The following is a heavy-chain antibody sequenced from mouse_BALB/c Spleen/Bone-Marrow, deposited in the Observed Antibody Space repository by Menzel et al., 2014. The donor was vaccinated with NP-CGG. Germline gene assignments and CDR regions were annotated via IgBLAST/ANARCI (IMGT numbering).Heavy chain of an antibody. V-gene: IGHV5-17*02. CDR2: LVVAVVPS. D-gene: IGHD2-13*01. CDR1: DSLSVAL. J-gene: IGHJ2*01. CDR3: AREGGAYAGVDY. Sequence: EVQLQESGGGLVQPGGSRKLSVQPLDSLSVALECAGFVRLQRRGWSGSHTLVVAVVPSTMQTKVKGRFTVSRDNPKNTLFLQMTGLRSEDTAMYYCAREGGAYAGVDYWGQGTTLTVSS.